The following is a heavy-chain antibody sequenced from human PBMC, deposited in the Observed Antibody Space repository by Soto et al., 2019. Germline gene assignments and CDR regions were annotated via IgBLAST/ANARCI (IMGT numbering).Heavy chain of an antibody. CDR3: AKGGRQWLVTSDFNY. CDR2: INGAGTIT. J-gene: IGHJ4*02. D-gene: IGHD6-19*01. V-gene: IGHV3-23*01. Sequence: GGSLRLSCAASGFTFTSFTMNWVRQAPGKGLEWISHINGAGTITYYADSVKGRFTISRDSSKNTVSLEMTSLRAEDTAVYYCAKGGRQWLVTSDFNYWGQGALVTVSS. CDR1: GFTFTSFT.